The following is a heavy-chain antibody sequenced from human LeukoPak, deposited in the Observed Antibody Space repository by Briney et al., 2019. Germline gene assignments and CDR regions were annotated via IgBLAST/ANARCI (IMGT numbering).Heavy chain of an antibody. CDR2: INHSGST. V-gene: IGHV4-34*01. J-gene: IGHJ4*02. D-gene: IGHD6-13*01. CDR1: GGSFSGYY. Sequence: SETLSLTCAVYGGSFSGYYWSWIRQPPGKGLEWIGEINHSGSTNYNPSLKSRVTISVDTSKNQFSLKLSSVTAADTAVYYCARGRGIAAWMLHFDYWGQGTLVTVSS. CDR3: ARGRGIAAWMLHFDY.